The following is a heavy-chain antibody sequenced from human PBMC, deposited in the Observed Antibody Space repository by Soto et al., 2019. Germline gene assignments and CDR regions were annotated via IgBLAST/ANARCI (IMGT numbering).Heavy chain of an antibody. CDR2: IYYSGST. CDR3: AGSGYDLDFDY. D-gene: IGHD5-12*01. CDR1: GGSISSYY. J-gene: IGHJ4*02. Sequence: SETLSLTCTVSGGSISSYYWSWIRQPPGKGLEWIGYIYYSGSTNYNPSLKSRVTISVDTSKNQFSLKLSSVTAADTAVYYCAGSGYDLDFDYWGQGTLVTVSS. V-gene: IGHV4-59*08.